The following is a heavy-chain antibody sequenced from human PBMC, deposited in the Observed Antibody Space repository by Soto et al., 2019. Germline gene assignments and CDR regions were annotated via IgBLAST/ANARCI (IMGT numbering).Heavy chain of an antibody. Sequence: QVQLVQSGAEVKQPGSSVKVSCKASGGTFNSFAISWVRQAPGQGLEWMGGIIPFFGTANYAQKFQGRVTITADESTRTAYMELSSLRSEDTAMYYCASRYYYDTGGYYYDEGVYWGQGTLVTVSS. CDR1: GGTFNSFA. CDR2: IIPFFGTA. V-gene: IGHV1-69*12. D-gene: IGHD3-22*01. CDR3: ASRYYYDTGGYYYDEGVY. J-gene: IGHJ4*02.